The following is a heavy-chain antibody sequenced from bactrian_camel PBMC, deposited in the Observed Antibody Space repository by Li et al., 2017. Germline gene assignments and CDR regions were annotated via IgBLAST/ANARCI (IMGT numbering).Heavy chain of an antibody. CDR1: GATQDIGC. J-gene: IGHJ4*01. V-gene: IGHV3S53*01. CDR2: TDSDGIT. D-gene: IGHD8*01. Sequence: QVQLVESGGESVQAGGSLRLSCVASGATQDIGCMGWFRQVPGLEREGIGSTDSDGITTYADSLKARFTISRDNTKSTLYLQMNNLKPEDTAMYYCAADPRTCMFNWNAYNYRGQGTQVTVS. CDR3: AADPRTCMFNWNAYNY.